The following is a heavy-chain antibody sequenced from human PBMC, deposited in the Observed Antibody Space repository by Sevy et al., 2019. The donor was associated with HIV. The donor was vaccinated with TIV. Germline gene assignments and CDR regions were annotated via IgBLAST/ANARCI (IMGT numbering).Heavy chain of an antibody. CDR3: ARGDYYGSLYYFDY. D-gene: IGHD3-10*01. J-gene: IGHJ4*02. V-gene: IGHV3-21*01. Sequence: GGSLRLSCAASGFTFNYYFMNWVRQAPGKGLEWVSYISSHSSYIHYADSVKGRFTISRDNAKNSLFLQMDSLRADDTAVYDCARGDYYGSLYYFDYWGQGALVTVSS. CDR1: GFTFNYYF. CDR2: ISSHSSYI.